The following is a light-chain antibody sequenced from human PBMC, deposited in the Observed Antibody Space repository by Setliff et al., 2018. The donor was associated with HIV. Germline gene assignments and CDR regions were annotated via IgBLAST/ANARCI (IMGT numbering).Light chain of an antibody. CDR2: EVS. CDR3: SSYAVTNTLP. CDR1: SSDVGGYSH. J-gene: IGLJ1*01. Sequence: LTQPASVSVSPGQSITISCTGTSSDVGGYSHVSWYQQHPGKAPKLIIYEVSNRPSGVSNRFSGSKSGNTASLTISGLQAEDEADYYCSSYAVTNTLPFGTGTKVTVL. V-gene: IGLV2-14*01.